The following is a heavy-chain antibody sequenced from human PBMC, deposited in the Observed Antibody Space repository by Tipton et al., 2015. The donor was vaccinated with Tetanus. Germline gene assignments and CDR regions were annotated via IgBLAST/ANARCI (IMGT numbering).Heavy chain of an antibody. D-gene: IGHD2-21*01. CDR1: GDTFNTYG. CDR3: ARYSQSSFDR. V-gene: IGHV1-69*09. CDR2: SIPLLGIA. J-gene: IGHJ4*02. Sequence: QLVQSGAEVKKPGSSVKVSCKTSGDTFNTYGINWVRQAPGQRLEWMGRSIPLLGIANNAQKFQGRLTITADKSTTTVYMELSSLTSEYTAVYYCARYSQSSFDRWGQGALVTVSS.